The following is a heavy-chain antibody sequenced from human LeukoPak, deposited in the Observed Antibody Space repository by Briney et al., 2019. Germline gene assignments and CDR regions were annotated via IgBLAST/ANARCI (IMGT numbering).Heavy chain of an antibody. Sequence: GGSLRLSCAASGFAFSTYAMSWVRQAPGKGLEWVSAISGSSSNTYYADSVKGRFTISRDNSQSTLYLQMNSLRAEDMAVYYCAKLIAAAGDYWGQGTLVTVSS. J-gene: IGHJ4*02. D-gene: IGHD6-13*01. CDR3: AKLIAAAGDY. V-gene: IGHV3-23*01. CDR1: GFAFSTYA. CDR2: ISGSSSNT.